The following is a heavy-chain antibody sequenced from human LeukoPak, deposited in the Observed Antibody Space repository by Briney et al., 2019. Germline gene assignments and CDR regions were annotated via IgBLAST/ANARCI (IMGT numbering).Heavy chain of an antibody. J-gene: IGHJ4*02. Sequence: GGSLRLSCAASGFTFSSYAMSWVRQAAGKGLEWDSAISGSGGSTYYADSVKGRFTISRDNSKNTLYLQMNSLRAEDTAVYYCAKSAKGYDFWSGYGFDYWGQGTLVTVSS. V-gene: IGHV3-23*01. CDR1: GFTFSSYA. D-gene: IGHD3-3*01. CDR2: ISGSGGST. CDR3: AKSAKGYDFWSGYGFDY.